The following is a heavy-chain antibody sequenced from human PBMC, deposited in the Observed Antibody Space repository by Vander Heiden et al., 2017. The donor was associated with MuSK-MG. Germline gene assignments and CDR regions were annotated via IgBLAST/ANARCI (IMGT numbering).Heavy chain of an antibody. CDR2: ISAYNGNT. D-gene: IGHD3-10*01. Sequence: QVQLVQSGAEVKKPGASVKVSCKASGYTFTSDGISWVRQAPGQGLEWMGWISAYNGNTNYAQKLQGRVTMTTDTSTSTAYMELRSLRSDDTAVYYCARDFITMVRGPTYGMDVWGQGTTVTVSS. J-gene: IGHJ6*02. V-gene: IGHV1-18*01. CDR3: ARDFITMVRGPTYGMDV. CDR1: GYTFTSDG.